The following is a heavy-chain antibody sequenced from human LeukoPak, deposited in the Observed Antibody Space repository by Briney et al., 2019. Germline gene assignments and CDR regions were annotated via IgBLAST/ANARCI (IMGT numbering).Heavy chain of an antibody. CDR2: ISWNSGSI. CDR1: GFTFDDYA. J-gene: IGHJ3*02. CDR3: AKDSGWSYAFGI. D-gene: IGHD2-15*01. Sequence: GGSLRLSCAASGFTFDDYAMHWVRQAPGKGLEWVSGISWNSGSIGYADSVKGRFTISRDNAKNSLYLQMNSLRAEDTALYYCAKDSGWSYAFGIWGQGTMVTVSS. V-gene: IGHV3-9*01.